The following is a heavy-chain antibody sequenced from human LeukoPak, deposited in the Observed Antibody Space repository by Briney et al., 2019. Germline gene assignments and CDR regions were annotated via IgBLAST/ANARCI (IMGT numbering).Heavy chain of an antibody. CDR1: GFTFGDYA. CDR3: AREGWLH. CDR2: ISSSSSTI. V-gene: IGHV3-48*04. Sequence: GGSLRLSRTASGFTFGDYAMNWVRQAPGKGLEWVSYISSSSSTIYYADSVKGRFTISRDNAKNSLYLQMNSLRAEDTAVYYCAREGWLHWGQGTLVTVSS. D-gene: IGHD5-18*01. J-gene: IGHJ4*02.